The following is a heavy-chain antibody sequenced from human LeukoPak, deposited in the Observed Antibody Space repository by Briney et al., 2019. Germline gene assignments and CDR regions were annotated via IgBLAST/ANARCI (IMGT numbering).Heavy chain of an antibody. CDR3: ARQEYSSGWYQYYFDY. J-gene: IGHJ4*02. CDR1: GYSFTSYC. Sequence: GESLKVSCKGSGYSFTSYCIGWVRQMPGKGLEWMGIIYPGNSDTRYSPSFQGQVTISADKSISTAYLQWSSLKASDTAMYYCARQEYSSGWYQYYFDYWGQGTLVTVSS. CDR2: IYPGNSDT. D-gene: IGHD6-19*01. V-gene: IGHV5-51*01.